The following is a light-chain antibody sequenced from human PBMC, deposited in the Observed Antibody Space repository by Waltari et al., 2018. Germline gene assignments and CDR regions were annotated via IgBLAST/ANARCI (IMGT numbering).Light chain of an antibody. J-gene: IGLJ3*02. CDR3: SSYTSSSTLWV. CDR1: SSYVGGYNY. V-gene: IGLV2-14*01. Sequence: QSALTQPASVSGSPGQSITIPCTGTSSYVGGYNYVSWYQQHPGKAPKLMIYEVSNRPSGVSNRFSGSKSGNTASLTISGLQAEDEADYYCSSYTSSSTLWVFGGGTKLTVL. CDR2: EVS.